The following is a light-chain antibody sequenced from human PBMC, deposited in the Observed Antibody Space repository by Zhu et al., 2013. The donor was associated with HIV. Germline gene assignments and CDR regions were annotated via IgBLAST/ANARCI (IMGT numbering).Light chain of an antibody. CDR3: QQYGSSPQT. Sequence: DIVLTQSPGTLSLSPGESATLSCRASQSVTRNSLVWYQQMPGQAPRLLIYDASTRATGIPGRFSGSGSGTDFTLTISRLEPEDFAVYYCQQYGSSPQTFGQGTKVEIK. V-gene: IGKV3-20*01. J-gene: IGKJ1*01. CDR1: QSVTRNS. CDR2: DAS.